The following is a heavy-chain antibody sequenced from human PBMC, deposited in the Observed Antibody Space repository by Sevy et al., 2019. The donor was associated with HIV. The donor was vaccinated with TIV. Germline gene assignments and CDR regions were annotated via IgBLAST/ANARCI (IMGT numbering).Heavy chain of an antibody. CDR1: GGSFSGYY. D-gene: IGHD3-22*01. CDR2: INHSGST. CDR3: ATGTAGDYDSSGYYDDY. Sequence: SETLSLTCAVYGGSFSGYYWSWIRQPPGKGLEWIGEINHSGSTNYNPSLKSRVTMSVDTSKNQFSLKLSSVTAADTAVYYCATGTAGDYDSSGYYDDYWGQGTLVTVSS. V-gene: IGHV4-34*01. J-gene: IGHJ4*02.